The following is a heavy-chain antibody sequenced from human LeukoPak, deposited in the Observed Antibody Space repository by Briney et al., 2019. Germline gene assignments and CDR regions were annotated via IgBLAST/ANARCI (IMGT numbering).Heavy chain of an antibody. J-gene: IGHJ4*02. CDR3: AREGYSSSWS. D-gene: IGHD6-13*01. V-gene: IGHV4-59*12. CDR2: IYYIGTT. CDR1: GGSISSYY. Sequence: SETLSLTCSVSGGSISSYYWSWIRRPPGKGLEWIGYIYYIGTTNYNPSLKSRVSISVDTSKNQFSLKLSSVTAADTAVYYCAREGYSSSWSWGQGTLVTVSS.